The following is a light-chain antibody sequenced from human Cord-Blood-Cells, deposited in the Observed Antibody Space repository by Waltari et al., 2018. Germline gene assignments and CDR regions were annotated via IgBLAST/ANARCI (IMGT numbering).Light chain of an antibody. CDR2: WAS. CDR3: QQYYSTPYT. Sequence: DIVMTQSPDALTVSLGVRATINRKSSQSVLYSSNHKDYLAWYQQKPGQPPKLLIYWASTRESGVTDRFSGSGSRTDFTLTISSLQAKDVAVYYCQQYYSTPYTFGQGTKLEIK. CDR1: QSVLYSSNHKDY. V-gene: IGKV4-1*01. J-gene: IGKJ2*01.